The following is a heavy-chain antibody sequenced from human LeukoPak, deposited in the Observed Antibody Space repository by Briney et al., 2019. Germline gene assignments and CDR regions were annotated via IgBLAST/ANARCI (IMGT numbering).Heavy chain of an antibody. V-gene: IGHV4-39*01. CDR1: GGSTSSTNYY. CDR2: VSYTGRT. CDR3: IRSGGYCSTITCHVDYFDL. Sequence: SETLSLTCTVFGGSTSSTNYYWGWIRQPPGKDLEWIGSVSYTGRTYYNPSVKSRVTISVDTSENQFSLKLSSVTAADTAVYYCIRSGGYCSTITCHVDYFDLWGRGTLVTVSS. J-gene: IGHJ2*01. D-gene: IGHD2-2*01.